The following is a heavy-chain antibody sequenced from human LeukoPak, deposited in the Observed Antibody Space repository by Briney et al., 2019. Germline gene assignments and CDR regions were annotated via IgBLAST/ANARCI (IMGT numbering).Heavy chain of an antibody. CDR3: ARDRGWYCSCTSCSSRVFDY. Sequence: ASVKVSCKASGYTFTGYYMHWVRQAPGQGLEWMGWINPNSGGTNYAQKFQGRVTMTRDTSISTAYMELSRLRSDDTAVYYCARDRGWYCSCTSCSSRVFDYWGQGTLVTVSS. D-gene: IGHD2-2*01. J-gene: IGHJ4*02. CDR2: INPNSGGT. CDR1: GYTFTGYY. V-gene: IGHV1-2*02.